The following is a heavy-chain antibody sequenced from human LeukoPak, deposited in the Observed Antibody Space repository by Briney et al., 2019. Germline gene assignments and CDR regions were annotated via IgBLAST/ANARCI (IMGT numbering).Heavy chain of an antibody. D-gene: IGHD4-17*01. J-gene: IGHJ4*02. CDR1: GFTFSSYA. Sequence: PGGSLRLSCAASGFTFSSYAMHWVRQAPGKWLEWVAVISYDGSNKYYADSVKGRFTISRDNSKNTLYLQMNSLRAEDTAVYYCARDYGDYYFDYWGQGTLVTVSS. V-gene: IGHV3-30-3*01. CDR3: ARDYGDYYFDY. CDR2: ISYDGSNK.